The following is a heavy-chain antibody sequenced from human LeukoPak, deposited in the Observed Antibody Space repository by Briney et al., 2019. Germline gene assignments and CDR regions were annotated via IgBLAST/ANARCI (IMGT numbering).Heavy chain of an antibody. CDR2: INPDGSEK. CDR3: ARDQGAFKEYYYDSSGPWGFDP. V-gene: IGHV3-7*03. D-gene: IGHD3-22*01. J-gene: IGHJ5*02. Sequence: GGSLRLSCADSGLTFSRYYMTWVRQAPGKGLEWVANINPDGSEKNYVDSVKGRFIISRDNAKNSLYLQINSLRAEDTAVYYCARDQGAFKEYYYDSSGPWGFDPWGQGTLVTVSS. CDR1: GLTFSRYY.